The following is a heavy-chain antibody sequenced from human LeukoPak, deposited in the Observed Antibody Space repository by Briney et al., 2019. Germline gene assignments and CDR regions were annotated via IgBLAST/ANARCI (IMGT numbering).Heavy chain of an antibody. Sequence: SVKVSCKASGYTFTGYYMHWVRQAPGQGLEWMGRIIPILGIANYAQKFQGRVTITADKSTSTAYMELSSLRSEDTAVYYCARDRGYSYGLTGNFDYWGQGTLVTVSS. CDR2: IIPILGIA. CDR1: GYTFTGYY. D-gene: IGHD5-18*01. CDR3: ARDRGYSYGLTGNFDY. V-gene: IGHV1-69*04. J-gene: IGHJ4*02.